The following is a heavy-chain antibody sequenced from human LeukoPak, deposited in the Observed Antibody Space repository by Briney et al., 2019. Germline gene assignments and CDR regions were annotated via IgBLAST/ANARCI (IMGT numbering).Heavy chain of an antibody. CDR2: INSDGSST. CDR1: GFTFSSYW. V-gene: IGHV3-74*01. CDR3: AKVMCSGGSCPTD. Sequence: GGSLRLSCAASGFTFSSYWTHWVRQAPGKGLVWVSRINSDGSSTSYADSVKGRFTISRDNAKNTLYLQMNSLRAEDTAVYYCAKVMCSGGSCPTDWGQGTLVTVSS. J-gene: IGHJ4*02. D-gene: IGHD2-15*01.